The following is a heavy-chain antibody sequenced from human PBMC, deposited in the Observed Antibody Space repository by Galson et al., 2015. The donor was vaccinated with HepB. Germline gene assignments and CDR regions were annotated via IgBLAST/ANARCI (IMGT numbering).Heavy chain of an antibody. D-gene: IGHD6-25*01. Sequence: SLRLSCAASGFTFSNYGMSWVRQAPGKGLEWVSVISCSGGSTYYADSVKGRFTISRDNSKNTLYLQMNSLRVEDTAVYYCARGWKVEPAADLFDYWGQGTLVTVSS. CDR3: ARGWKVEPAADLFDY. CDR1: GFTFSNYG. V-gene: IGHV3-23*01. CDR2: ISCSGGST. J-gene: IGHJ4*02.